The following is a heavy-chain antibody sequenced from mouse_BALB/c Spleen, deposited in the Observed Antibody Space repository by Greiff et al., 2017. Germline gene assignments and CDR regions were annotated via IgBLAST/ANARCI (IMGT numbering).Heavy chain of an antibody. CDR2: ISSGSSTI. V-gene: IGHV5-17*02. Sequence: EVKLVESGGGLVQPGGSRKLSCAASGFTFSSFGMHWVRQAPEKGLEWVAYISSGSSTIYYADTVKGRFTISRDNPKNTLFLQMTSLRSEDTAMYYCARGDYRYDRDWYFDVWGAGTTVTVSS. CDR1: GFTFSSFG. J-gene: IGHJ1*01. D-gene: IGHD2-14*01. CDR3: ARGDYRYDRDWYFDV.